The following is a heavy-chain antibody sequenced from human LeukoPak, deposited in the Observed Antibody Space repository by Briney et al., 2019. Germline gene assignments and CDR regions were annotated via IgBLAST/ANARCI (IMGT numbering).Heavy chain of an antibody. J-gene: IGHJ6*02. CDR2: TIGSGSTT. Sequence: GGSLKLSCAASGFTFSSYGMNWVRQAPGKGLEWVSYTIGSGSTTYYADSVKGRFTISRDNAKNSLYLQMNSLRAEDTAVYYCARRNSSGSPYYYYYGMDVWGQGTTVTVSS. D-gene: IGHD3-22*01. CDR3: ARRNSSGSPYYYYYGMDV. CDR1: GFTFSSYG. V-gene: IGHV3-48*01.